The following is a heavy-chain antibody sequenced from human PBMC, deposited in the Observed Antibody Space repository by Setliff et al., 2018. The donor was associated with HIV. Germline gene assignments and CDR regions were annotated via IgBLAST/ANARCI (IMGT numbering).Heavy chain of an antibody. D-gene: IGHD3-3*01. J-gene: IGHJ4*02. Sequence: ASVKVSCKASGYTFTGYGISWVRQAPGQGLGWMGWISAYNGNTNYAQKLQGRVTMTTDTSTSTAYMELRSLRSDDTAVYYCARGGGGYNFWSGYPSFDYWGQGTLVTVSS. CDR1: GYTFTGYG. V-gene: IGHV1-18*01. CDR2: ISAYNGNT. CDR3: ARGGGGYNFWSGYPSFDY.